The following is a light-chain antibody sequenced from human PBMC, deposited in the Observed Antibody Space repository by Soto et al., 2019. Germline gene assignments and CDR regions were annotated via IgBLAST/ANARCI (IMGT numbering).Light chain of an antibody. CDR1: SSDVGGFNY. V-gene: IGLV2-8*01. Sequence: QSVLTQSPSASGSPGQSVTISCIGTSSDVGGFNYVSWYQQHPGRAPKVLIYEVNKRPSGVPDRFSGSKSGSTASLTVSGLQAEDEAEYYCSSYAVTNIFVFGTGTKVTVL. J-gene: IGLJ1*01. CDR2: EVN. CDR3: SSYAVTNIFV.